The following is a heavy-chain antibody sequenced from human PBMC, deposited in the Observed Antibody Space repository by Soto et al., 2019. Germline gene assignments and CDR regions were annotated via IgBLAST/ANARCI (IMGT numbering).Heavy chain of an antibody. V-gene: IGHV3-30*18. J-gene: IGHJ4*02. D-gene: IGHD3-22*01. CDR3: AKTGEYYDSSGYPPDY. CDR1: GFTFSSYG. CDR2: ISYDGSNK. Sequence: GGSLRLSCAASGFTFSSYGMHWVRQAPGKGLEWVAVISYDGSNKYYADSVKGRFTISRDNSKNTLYLQMNSLRAEDTAVYYCAKTGEYYDSSGYPPDYWGQGTLVTVSS.